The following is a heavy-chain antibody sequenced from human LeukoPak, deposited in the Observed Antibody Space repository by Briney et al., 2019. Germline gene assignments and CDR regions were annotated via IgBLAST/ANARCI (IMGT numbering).Heavy chain of an antibody. CDR1: GYTFTSYD. J-gene: IGHJ4*02. Sequence: ASVKVSCKASGYTFTSYDISWVRQAPGQGLEWMGWISAYNGNTNYAQKLQGRVTMTTDTSTSTAYMELRSLRSDDTAVYYCARDGGGFGELPFDYWGQGTLVTVSS. CDR3: ARDGGGFGELPFDY. D-gene: IGHD3-10*01. V-gene: IGHV1-18*01. CDR2: ISAYNGNT.